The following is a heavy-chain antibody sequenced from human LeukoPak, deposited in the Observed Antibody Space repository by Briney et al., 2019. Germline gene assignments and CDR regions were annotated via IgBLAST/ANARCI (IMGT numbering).Heavy chain of an antibody. D-gene: IGHD2-2*02. CDR3: ARSCSSTSCYTSGWFDP. CDR1: GYTFTSYY. J-gene: IGHJ5*02. V-gene: IGHV1-46*01. Sequence: ASVKVSCKASGYTFTSYYMHWVRQAPGQGLEWMAIINPSGGSTSYAQKFQGRVTMTRDMSTSTVYMELSSLRSEDTAVYYCARSCSSTSCYTSGWFDPWGQGTLVTVSS. CDR2: INPSGGST.